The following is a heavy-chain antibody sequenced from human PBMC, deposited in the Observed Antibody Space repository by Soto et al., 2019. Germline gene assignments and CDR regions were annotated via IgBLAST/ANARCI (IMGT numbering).Heavy chain of an antibody. J-gene: IGHJ6*02. V-gene: IGHV4-61*01. CDR3: ARDRAGTTAHHNGMDV. D-gene: IGHD6-19*01. CDR2: IYYTGST. CDR1: GGSVSSGSYF. Sequence: PSETLSLTCTVSGGSVSSGSYFWSWIRQPPGKGLEWLGYIYYTGSTNYNPYLKSRVTISLDTSNNQFSLKLSSVHAADAAVYSCARDRAGTTAHHNGMDVWGRGTTVTVSS.